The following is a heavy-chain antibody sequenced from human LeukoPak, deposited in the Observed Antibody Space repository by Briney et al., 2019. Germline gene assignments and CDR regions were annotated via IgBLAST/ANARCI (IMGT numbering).Heavy chain of an antibody. CDR1: GFTFSSYE. V-gene: IGHV3-48*03. Sequence: GGSLRLSCAASGFTFSSYEMNWVRQAPGKGLEWVSYISSGGNTIFYTDSVKGRFTISRDNAKNSVYLQMNSLRAEDTAVYYCAKDSLGYYGMDVWGQGTTVTVSS. CDR3: AKDSLGYYGMDV. CDR2: ISSGGNTI. J-gene: IGHJ6*02. D-gene: IGHD7-27*01.